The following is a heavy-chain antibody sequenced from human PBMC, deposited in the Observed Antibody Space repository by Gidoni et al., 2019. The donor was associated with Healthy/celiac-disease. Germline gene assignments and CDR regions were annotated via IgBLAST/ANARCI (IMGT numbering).Heavy chain of an antibody. V-gene: IGHV3-30-3*01. Sequence: QVQLVESGGGVVQPGRSLRLSWEASGFTVSSYAMNWVRQAPGKGLEWVAVISYDGSNKYYADSVKGRFTISRDNSKNTLYLQMNSLRAEDTAVYYCASHSIGYGSGSYWGRVNDYWGQGTLVTVSS. CDR2: ISYDGSNK. D-gene: IGHD3-10*01. CDR1: GFTVSSYA. CDR3: ASHSIGYGSGSYWGRVNDY. J-gene: IGHJ4*02.